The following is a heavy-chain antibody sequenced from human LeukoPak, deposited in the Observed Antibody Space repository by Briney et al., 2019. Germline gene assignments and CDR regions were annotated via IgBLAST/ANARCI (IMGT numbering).Heavy chain of an antibody. V-gene: IGHV4-59*01. D-gene: IGHD2-2*01. CDR1: GGSITSFY. CDR3: ARGSTVSLGAFDI. CDR2: IYHTGRT. Sequence: SETLSLTCTVSGGSITSFYWSWIRQPPGKRLEWIGYIYHTGRTTYNPSFKSRVTISVDMSKNQFSLKLNSVTAADTAMYYCARGSTVSLGAFDIWGQGTMVTISS. J-gene: IGHJ3*02.